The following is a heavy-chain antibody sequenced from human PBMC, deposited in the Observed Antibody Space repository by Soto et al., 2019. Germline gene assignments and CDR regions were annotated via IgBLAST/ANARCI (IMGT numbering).Heavy chain of an antibody. CDR3: AGYDFWSGYPRLGFDP. V-gene: IGHV1-18*01. D-gene: IGHD3-3*01. Sequence: QVQLVQSGAEVKKPGASVKVSCEASGYTFNSYGISWVRQAPGQGLEWMGWISAYNGNTNYAHKVQGRVTTTRDTSTSTAYMELRSLRSDDTAVYYCAGYDFWSGYPRLGFDPWGQGTLVTVSS. J-gene: IGHJ5*02. CDR1: GYTFNSYG. CDR2: ISAYNGNT.